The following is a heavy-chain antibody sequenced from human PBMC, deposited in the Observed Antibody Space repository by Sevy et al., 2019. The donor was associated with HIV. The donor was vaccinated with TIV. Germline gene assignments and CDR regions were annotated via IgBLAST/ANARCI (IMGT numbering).Heavy chain of an antibody. J-gene: IGHJ3*02. CDR1: GGSFSGYY. Sequence: SETLSLTCAVYGGSFSGYYWSWIRQPPGKGLEWIGEINHSGSTNYNPSLKSRVTISVDTSKNQFSLKLSSVTAADTAVYYCARHCSSTSCSHAFDIWGQGTRVTVS. CDR3: ARHCSSTSCSHAFDI. V-gene: IGHV4-34*01. CDR2: INHSGST. D-gene: IGHD2-2*01.